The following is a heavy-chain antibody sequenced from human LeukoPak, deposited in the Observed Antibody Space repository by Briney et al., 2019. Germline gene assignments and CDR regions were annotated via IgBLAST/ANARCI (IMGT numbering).Heavy chain of an antibody. D-gene: IGHD6-13*01. V-gene: IGHV3-30*04. Sequence: GGSLRLSCAASGFAFSSYAMHWVRQAPGKGLEGVTVISYDGLNEYYADSVKGRFTISRDNSKNTLYLQMNSLRAEDTAVYYCARGGYSTTWYMNFDYWGQGTLVTVSS. J-gene: IGHJ4*02. CDR3: ARGGYSTTWYMNFDY. CDR2: ISYDGLNE. CDR1: GFAFSSYA.